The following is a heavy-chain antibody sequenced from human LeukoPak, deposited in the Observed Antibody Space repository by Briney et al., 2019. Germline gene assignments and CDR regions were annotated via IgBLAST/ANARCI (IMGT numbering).Heavy chain of an antibody. CDR2: ISYSGST. Sequence: SETLSLTCTVSGSSISSNYWSWIRQPPGKGLQWIGYISYSGSTNYNPSLQSRVTISVDTSKNHFSLRLNSVTAADTAVYYCARGMEGDYWGQGTLVTVSS. J-gene: IGHJ4*02. CDR3: ARGMEGDY. V-gene: IGHV4-59*01. CDR1: GSSISSNY. D-gene: IGHD3-3*01.